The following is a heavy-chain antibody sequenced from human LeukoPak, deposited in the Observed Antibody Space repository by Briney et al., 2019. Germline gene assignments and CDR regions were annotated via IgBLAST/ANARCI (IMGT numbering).Heavy chain of an antibody. D-gene: IGHD3-10*01. V-gene: IGHV1-24*01. CDR2: FDPEDGET. CDR1: GYTLTELS. CDR3: ATSSGEGLLWFGESLNWVY. Sequence: ASVKVSCKVSGYTLTELSMHWVRQAPGKGLEWMGGFDPEDGETIYAQKFQGRVTMTEDTSTDTAYMELSSLRSEDTAVYYCATSSGEGLLWFGESLNWVYWGQGTLVTVSS. J-gene: IGHJ4*02.